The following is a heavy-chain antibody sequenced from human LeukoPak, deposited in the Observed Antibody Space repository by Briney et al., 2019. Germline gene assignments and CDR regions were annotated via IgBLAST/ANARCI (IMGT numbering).Heavy chain of an antibody. CDR1: GYTCTSYG. CDR2: ISANNGNT. J-gene: IGHJ4*02. CDR3: ARSAKVRATIY. Sequence: ASVKVSCKASGYTCTSYGISWGRQAPGQGLEWMGWISANNGNTNYAQQLQGRVTMTTDTSTSTAYMEQRSLRSDDTAVYYCARSAKVRATIYWGQGTLVTVSS. D-gene: IGHD1-26*01. V-gene: IGHV1-18*01.